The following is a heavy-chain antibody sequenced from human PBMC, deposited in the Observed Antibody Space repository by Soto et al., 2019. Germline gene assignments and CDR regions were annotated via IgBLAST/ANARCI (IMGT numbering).Heavy chain of an antibody. CDR3: ARDPRPKGYCSGGSCPYYYYYGMDV. CDR1: GYTFTSYY. J-gene: IGHJ6*02. Sequence: QVQLVQSGAEVKKPGASVKVSCKASGYTFTSYYMHWVRQAPGQGLEWMGINNPSGGSTSYAQKFQGRGTMTSDTSPITGYMELSSMRSEDTDVYYCARDPRPKGYCSGGSCPYYYYYGMDVWGQGTTVTVSS. D-gene: IGHD2-15*01. V-gene: IGHV1-46*01. CDR2: NNPSGGST.